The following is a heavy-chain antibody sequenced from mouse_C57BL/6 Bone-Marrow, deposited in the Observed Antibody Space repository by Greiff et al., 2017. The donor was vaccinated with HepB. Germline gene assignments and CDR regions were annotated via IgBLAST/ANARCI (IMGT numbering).Heavy chain of an antibody. CDR3: ARYYYGSSYPYYYAMDY. CDR2: INPSTGGT. V-gene: IGHV1-42*01. J-gene: IGHJ4*01. D-gene: IGHD1-1*01. CDR1: GYSFTGYY. Sequence: VQLQQSGPELVKPGASVKISCKASGYSFTGYYMNWVKQSPEKSLEWIGEINPSTGGTTYNQKFKAKATLTVEQSSSTAYMQLKILTSEDSAVYYCARYYYGSSYPYYYAMDYWGQGTSVTVSS.